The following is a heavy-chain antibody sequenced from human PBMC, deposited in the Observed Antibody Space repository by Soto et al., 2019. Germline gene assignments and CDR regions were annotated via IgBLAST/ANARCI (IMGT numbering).Heavy chain of an antibody. CDR2: IRSKAYGGTT. Sequence: GSLRLSCTASGFTFGDYAMSWFRQAPGKGLEWVGFIRSKAYGGTTEYAASVKGRFTISRDDSKSIAYLQMNSLKTEDTAVYYCTRAPLSYYYDSSGYPRNDAFDIWGQGTMVTVSS. CDR1: GFTFGDYA. J-gene: IGHJ3*02. CDR3: TRAPLSYYYDSSGYPRNDAFDI. V-gene: IGHV3-49*03. D-gene: IGHD3-22*01.